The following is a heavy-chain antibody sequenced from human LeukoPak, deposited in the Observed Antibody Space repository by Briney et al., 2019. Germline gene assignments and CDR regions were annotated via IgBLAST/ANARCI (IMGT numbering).Heavy chain of an antibody. CDR1: GGSISSYY. CDR3: ARRRDPGYSSGWAFDY. J-gene: IGHJ4*02. Sequence: SETLSLTCTVSGGSISSYYWSWIRQPPGKGLEWIGYIYYSGSTNYNPSLKSRVTISVDTSKNQFSLKLSSVTAADTAVYYCARRRDPGYSSGWAFDYWGQGTLVTVSS. D-gene: IGHD6-19*01. CDR2: IYYSGST. V-gene: IGHV4-59*08.